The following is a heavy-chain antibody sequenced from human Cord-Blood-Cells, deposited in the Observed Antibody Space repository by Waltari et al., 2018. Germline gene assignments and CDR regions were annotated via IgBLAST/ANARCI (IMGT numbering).Heavy chain of an antibody. CDR2: ISSSSSYI. D-gene: IGHD7-27*01. Sequence: EVQLLESGGGLVKPGGSLRLSWDASGFTFSSYSMTWVRQAPGNGLEWVSVISSSSSYIYYADSVKGRVTISRDNAKNSLYLQMNRLRAEDTAVYYCASLTGDDDAFDIWGQGTMVTVSS. CDR3: ASLTGDDDAFDI. V-gene: IGHV3-21*01. J-gene: IGHJ3*02. CDR1: GFTFSSYS.